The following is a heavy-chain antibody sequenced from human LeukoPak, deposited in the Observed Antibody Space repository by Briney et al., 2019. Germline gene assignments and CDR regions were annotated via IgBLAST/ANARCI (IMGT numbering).Heavy chain of an antibody. CDR3: AREILGSAFSFDY. CDR1: GFTFRSYT. V-gene: IGHV3-30*04. Sequence: GGSLRLSCAASGFTFRSYTMHWVRQAPGKGLEWVAVILYDGRTTNYAESVRGRFTISRDTSENTLYLQMNNLRPEGTAIYYCAREILGSAFSFDYWGQGTLVTVSS. CDR2: ILYDGRTT. J-gene: IGHJ4*02. D-gene: IGHD1-26*01.